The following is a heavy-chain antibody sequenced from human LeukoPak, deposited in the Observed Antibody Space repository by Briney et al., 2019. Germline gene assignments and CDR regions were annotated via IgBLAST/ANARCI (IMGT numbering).Heavy chain of an antibody. V-gene: IGHV1-69*04. CDR1: GYTFTGYY. D-gene: IGHD5-24*01. CDR3: ARDTRDGYNYYYYYGMDV. Sequence: GASVKVSCKASGYTFTGYYMHWVRQAPGQGLEWMGRIIPILGIANYAQKFQGRVTITADKSTSTAYMELSSLRSEDTAVYYCARDTRDGYNYYYYYGMDVWGQGTTVTVSS. CDR2: IIPILGIA. J-gene: IGHJ6*02.